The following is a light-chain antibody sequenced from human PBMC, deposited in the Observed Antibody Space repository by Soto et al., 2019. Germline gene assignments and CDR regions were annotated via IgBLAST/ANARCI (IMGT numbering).Light chain of an antibody. CDR2: DTS. Sequence: EIVVTQSTATLSVSPGERVTLSCRASQSVSSSLAWYQQMPGQAPRLRIYDTSTRAACIAARFSGSGSGTEFTITISILQSEDSAVYYCQQYVHWPPGAFGQGTTVEIK. CDR3: QQYVHWPPGA. J-gene: IGKJ1*01. V-gene: IGKV3-15*01. CDR1: QSVSSS.